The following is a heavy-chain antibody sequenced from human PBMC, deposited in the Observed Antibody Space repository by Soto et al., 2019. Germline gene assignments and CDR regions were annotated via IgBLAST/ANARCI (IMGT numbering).Heavy chain of an antibody. Sequence: EVQLVESGGGLVQPGGSLRLSCAASGFTVSSNYMSWVRQAPGKGLEWVSVIYSGGSTYYADSVKGRFTISRHNSKNTLYLQMNSLRAEDTAVYYCAREDYYGSGSLRSYWGQGTLVTVSS. V-gene: IGHV3-53*04. CDR1: GFTVSSNY. J-gene: IGHJ4*02. D-gene: IGHD3-10*01. CDR2: IYSGGST. CDR3: AREDYYGSGSLRSY.